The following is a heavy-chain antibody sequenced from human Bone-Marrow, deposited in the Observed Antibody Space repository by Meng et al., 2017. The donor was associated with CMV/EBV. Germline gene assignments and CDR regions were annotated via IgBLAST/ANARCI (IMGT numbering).Heavy chain of an antibody. D-gene: IGHD6-19*01. Sequence: GESLKISCAASGFTFSSYAMSWVRQAPGKGLEWVSAIYSGGSTYYADSVKGRFTISRDNSKNTLYLQMNSLRAEDTAVYYCARTDGWGSGWPQNYYYYGMDVWGQGTTVTFYS. CDR3: ARTDGWGSGWPQNYYYYGMDV. CDR1: GFTFSSYA. CDR2: IYSGGST. J-gene: IGHJ6*02. V-gene: IGHV3-53*01.